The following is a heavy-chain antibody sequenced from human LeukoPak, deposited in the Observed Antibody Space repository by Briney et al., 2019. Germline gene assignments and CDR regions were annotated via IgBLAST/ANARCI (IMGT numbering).Heavy chain of an antibody. Sequence: KPGGSLRLSCAASGFTFSSYSMNGVRQAPGKGLEWVSSISSSSNFIYYADSVKGRFTISRDNAKISLYLQMNSLRAEDTAVYYCARAISDYDASDIWGQGTMVTVSS. CDR3: ARAISDYDASDI. J-gene: IGHJ3*02. V-gene: IGHV3-21*01. CDR2: ISSSSNFI. D-gene: IGHD4-17*01. CDR1: GFTFSSYS.